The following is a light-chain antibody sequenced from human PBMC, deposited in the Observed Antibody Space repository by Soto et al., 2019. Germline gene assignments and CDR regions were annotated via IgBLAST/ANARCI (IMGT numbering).Light chain of an antibody. J-gene: IGLJ1*01. CDR2: DVT. CDR3: CSYAATYFYV. CDR1: SSDVGGYNY. Sequence: QSALTQPASVSGSPGQSITISCTGASSDVGGYNYVSWYQHHPGRAPKLIIYDVTQRPSGIPDRFSGSKSGNTASLTISGLQADDEADYHCCSYAATYFYVFGTGTKLTVL. V-gene: IGLV2-11*01.